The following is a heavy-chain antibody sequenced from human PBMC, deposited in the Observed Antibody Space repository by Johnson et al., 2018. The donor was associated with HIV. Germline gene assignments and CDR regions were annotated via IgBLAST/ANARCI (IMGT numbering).Heavy chain of an antibody. D-gene: IGHD3-16*01. CDR1: GFTFSSYW. V-gene: IGHV3-7*04. Sequence: VQLVESGGGLVQPGGSLRLSCAASGFTFSSYWMSWVRQAPGKGLEWVANIKQDGSEKYYVDSVKGRFTISRDNSKNTLYLQMNSLRADDTAVYYCVRVPVVIGGVRKAFDIWGQGTMVTVSS. CDR3: VRVPVVIGGVRKAFDI. J-gene: IGHJ3*02. CDR2: IKQDGSEK.